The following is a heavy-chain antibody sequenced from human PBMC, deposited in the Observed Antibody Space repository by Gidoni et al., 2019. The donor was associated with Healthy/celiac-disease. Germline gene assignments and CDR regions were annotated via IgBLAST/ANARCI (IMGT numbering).Heavy chain of an antibody. J-gene: IGHJ4*02. V-gene: IGHV2-70*01. D-gene: IGHD3-22*01. CDR2: IDWDDDK. CDR3: ARSPHYYDSSGQREYYCDY. Sequence: QVTLRESVPALVKPTQTLTLTCTFSWFSLCTSGMCLSWIRQPPGKALEWLALIDWDDDKYYSTSLKTRLTISKDTAKNQVVLTMTNMDPVDTATYYCARSPHYYDSSGQREYYCDYWGQGTLVTVSS. CDR1: WFSLCTSGMC.